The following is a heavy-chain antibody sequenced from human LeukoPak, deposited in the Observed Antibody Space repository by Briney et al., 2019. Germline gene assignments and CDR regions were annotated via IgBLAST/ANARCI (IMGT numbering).Heavy chain of an antibody. D-gene: IGHD6-19*01. V-gene: IGHV4-39*07. Sequence: SETLSLTCTVSGGSISSSTYYWAWIRQPPGKGLEWVGNIFYSGSTYYNPSLKSRVTISVDTSKNQFSLKLTSVTAADTAVYYCARVYSSEPGLPANHWGQGTLVTVSS. CDR2: IFYSGST. J-gene: IGHJ5*02. CDR1: GGSISSSTYY. CDR3: ARVYSSEPGLPANH.